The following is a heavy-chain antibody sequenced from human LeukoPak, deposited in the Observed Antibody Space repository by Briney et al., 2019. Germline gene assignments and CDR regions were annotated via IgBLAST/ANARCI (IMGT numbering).Heavy chain of an antibody. J-gene: IGHJ4*02. CDR3: AREIPWSGYYKRGGYFDY. D-gene: IGHD3-3*01. Sequence: PSETLSLTCTVSGGSISSYYWSWIRQPPGKGLEWVGYIYYSGSTNYNPSLKSRVTISVDTSKNQFSLKLSSVTAADTAVYYCAREIPWSGYYKRGGYFDYWGQGTLVTVSS. V-gene: IGHV4-59*12. CDR1: GGSISSYY. CDR2: IYYSGST.